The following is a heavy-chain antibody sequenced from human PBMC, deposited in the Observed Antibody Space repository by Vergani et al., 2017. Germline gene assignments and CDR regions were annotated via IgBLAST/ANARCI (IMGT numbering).Heavy chain of an antibody. CDR2: IHTSGST. J-gene: IGHJ4*02. CDR3: ARGSGLGGRCHKPLLDY. D-gene: IGHD2-15*01. V-gene: IGHV4-61*02. Sequence: QVQLQESGPGLVKPSQTLSLTCTVSGGSINSHNYYWGWIGQPAGKGLEWIGRIHTSGSTNYNPSLKSRVTMSEATSTNQFSLNLTSVNAADTAVYFCARGSGLGGRCHKPLLDYWGQGILVTVSS. CDR1: GGSINSHNYY.